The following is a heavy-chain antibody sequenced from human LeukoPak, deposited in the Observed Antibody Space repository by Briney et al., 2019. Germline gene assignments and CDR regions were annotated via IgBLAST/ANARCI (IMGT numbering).Heavy chain of an antibody. CDR3: ARGVGATNHFDY. J-gene: IGHJ4*02. CDR2: ISYDGSNK. D-gene: IGHD1-26*01. V-gene: IGHV3-30-3*01. Sequence: GRSLRLSCAASGFTFSSYAMHWVRQAPGKGLEWVAVISYDGSNKYYADSVKGRFTISRDNSKNTLYLQMNSLRAEDTAAYYCARGVGATNHFDYWGQGTLVTVSS. CDR1: GFTFSSYA.